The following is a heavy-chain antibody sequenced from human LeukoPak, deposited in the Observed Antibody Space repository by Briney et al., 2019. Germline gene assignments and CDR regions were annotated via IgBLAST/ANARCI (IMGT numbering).Heavy chain of an antibody. D-gene: IGHD1-26*01. CDR1: GGSISSSSYY. Sequence: SQTLSLTCTVSGGSISSSSYYWGWIRQPPGKGLEWIGSICYSGSTYYNPSLKSRVTISVDTSKNQFSLKLSSVTAADTAVYYCAREGSNFDYWGQGTLVTVSS. CDR2: ICYSGST. V-gene: IGHV4-39*02. J-gene: IGHJ4*02. CDR3: AREGSNFDY.